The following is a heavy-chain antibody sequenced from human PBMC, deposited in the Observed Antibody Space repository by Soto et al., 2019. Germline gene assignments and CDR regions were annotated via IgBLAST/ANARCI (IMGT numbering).Heavy chain of an antibody. CDR3: ARVPDYGDYVYYFDY. CDR2: IYYSGST. CDR1: GGSISSYY. Sequence: PSETLSLTCTVSGGSISSYYWSWIRQPPGKGLEWIGYIYYSGSTNYNPSLKSRVTISVDTSKNQFSLKLSSVTAADTAVYYCARVPDYGDYVYYFDYWGRGTLVTVSS. V-gene: IGHV4-59*01. J-gene: IGHJ4*02. D-gene: IGHD4-17*01.